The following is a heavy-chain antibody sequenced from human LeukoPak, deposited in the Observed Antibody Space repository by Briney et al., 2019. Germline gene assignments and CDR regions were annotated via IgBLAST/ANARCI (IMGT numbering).Heavy chain of an antibody. CDR2: INPNSGGT. CDR3: ARARITMVRGVINIDY. CDR1: GYTFTGYY. Sequence: ASVKVSCKASGYTFTGYYMHWVRQAPGQGLEWMGWINPNSGGTNYAQKFQGRVTMTRDTSISTAYMELSRLRSDDTAVYYCARARITMVRGVINIDYWGQGTLVTVSS. D-gene: IGHD3-10*01. V-gene: IGHV1-2*02. J-gene: IGHJ4*02.